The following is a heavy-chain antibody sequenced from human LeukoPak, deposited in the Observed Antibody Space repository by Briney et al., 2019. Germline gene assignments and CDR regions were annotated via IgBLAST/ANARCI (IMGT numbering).Heavy chain of an antibody. CDR2: IYYSGST. CDR1: GGSISSYY. D-gene: IGHD3-10*01. CDR3: ARVIGVYWYFDL. J-gene: IGHJ2*01. Sequence: SETLSLTCTVSGGSISSYYWSWIRQPPGKGLEWIGYIYYSGSTNYNPSLKSRVTISVDTSKNQFSLKLSSVTAADTAVYYCARVIGVYWYFDLWGRGTLVTVSS. V-gene: IGHV4-59*01.